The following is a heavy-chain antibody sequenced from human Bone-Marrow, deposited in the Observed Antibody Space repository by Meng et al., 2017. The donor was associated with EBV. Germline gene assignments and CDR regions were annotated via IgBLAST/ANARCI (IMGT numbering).Heavy chain of an antibody. CDR1: GYTLNSYG. CDR2: ISGYYGNT. D-gene: IGHD2-2*01. CDR3: ARISGVPGAAFDY. V-gene: IGHV1-18*01. J-gene: IGHJ4*02. Sequence: VRPVQSWVTVKKPGASVNVSCKASGYTLNSYGISWVRKAPGQGLEWMGWISGYYGNTNYAQKVQGRVSMTTDTSTSTAYMELRSLRSDDTAVYYCARISGVPGAAFDYWGQGTLVTVSS.